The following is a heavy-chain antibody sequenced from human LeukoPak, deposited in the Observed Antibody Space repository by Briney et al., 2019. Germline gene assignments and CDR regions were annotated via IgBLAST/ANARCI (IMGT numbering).Heavy chain of an antibody. Sequence: ASVKVSCTASGYTFTGYYMHWVRQAPGQGLEWMGWINPNSGGTNYARRFQGRVTMPRDTSISTAYMELSRLRSDDTAVYYCARDPGDGEDQLLSDYWGQGTLVTVSS. D-gene: IGHD2-2*01. CDR3: ARDPGDGEDQLLSDY. V-gene: IGHV1-2*02. CDR2: INPNSGGT. J-gene: IGHJ4*02. CDR1: GYTFTGYY.